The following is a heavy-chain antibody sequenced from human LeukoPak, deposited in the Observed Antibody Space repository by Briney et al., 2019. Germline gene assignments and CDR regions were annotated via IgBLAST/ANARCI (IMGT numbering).Heavy chain of an antibody. CDR3: ARDSVTGGNPLGNFQY. V-gene: IGHV4-59*01. CDR1: GGSISTYY. Sequence: PSETLSLTCTVSGGSISTYYWSWIRQPPGKGLEWIGYIYYSGSRNYSPSLKSRVTISVDTSKNQFSLKLTSVTAADTAVYYCARDSVTGGNPLGNFQYWGQGTLVTVSS. CDR2: IYYSGSR. J-gene: IGHJ1*01. D-gene: IGHD4-23*01.